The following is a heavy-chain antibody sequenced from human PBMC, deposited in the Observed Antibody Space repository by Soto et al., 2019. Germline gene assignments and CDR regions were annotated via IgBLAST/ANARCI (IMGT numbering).Heavy chain of an antibody. CDR3: ARRPSYCSGGSCYYAFDY. CDR1: GGSISSSSYY. V-gene: IGHV4-39*01. D-gene: IGHD2-15*01. CDR2: IYYSGST. Sequence: PSETLSLTCTVSGGSISSSSYYWGWIRQPPGKGLEWIGSIYYSGSTYYNPSLKSRVTISVDTSKNQFSLKLSSVTAADTAVYYCARRPSYCSGGSCYYAFDYWGQGTLVTVSS. J-gene: IGHJ4*02.